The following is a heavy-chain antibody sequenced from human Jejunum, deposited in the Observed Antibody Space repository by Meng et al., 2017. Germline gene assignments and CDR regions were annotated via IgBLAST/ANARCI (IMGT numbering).Heavy chain of an antibody. V-gene: IGHV3-20*04. J-gene: IGHJ4*02. CDR1: GFTFDDYG. CDR3: ARMEGRGYSHGYDY. Sequence: GGSLRLSCAASGFTFDDYGMAWVRQAPGKGLEWVSGINWNGLSTGYADSVKGRFTISRDNAKNSLYLQMNSLRVEDTALYFCARMEGRGYSHGYDYWGQGAPVTVSS. CDR2: INWNGLST. D-gene: IGHD5-18*01.